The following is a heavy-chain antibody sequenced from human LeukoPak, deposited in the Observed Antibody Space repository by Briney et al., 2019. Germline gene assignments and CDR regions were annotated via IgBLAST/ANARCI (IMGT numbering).Heavy chain of an antibody. V-gene: IGHV5-51*01. CDR1: GYSFSDHW. D-gene: IGHD1-1*01. J-gene: IGHJ3*02. CDR2: IYPVDSDT. CDR3: ALRSGNADAYDI. Sequence: GESLRISCKGSGYSFSDHWIGWVRQMPGKGLECMGIIYPVDSDTRYSPSFQGQVTISADKSINTAYLQWSSLKASDTAMYYCALRSGNADAYDIWGQETMVTVSS.